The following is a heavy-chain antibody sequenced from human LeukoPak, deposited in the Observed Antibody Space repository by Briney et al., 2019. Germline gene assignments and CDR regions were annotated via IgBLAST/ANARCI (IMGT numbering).Heavy chain of an antibody. CDR2: IKHDGSEK. CDR1: GFSFSSDL. D-gene: IGHD2-2*01. CDR3: AWSDNAAHDC. J-gene: IGHJ4*02. V-gene: IGHV3-7*01. Sequence: PGGSLRLSCAASGFSFSSDLMNWVRQAPGKGLEWVANIKHDGSEKNYLDSVKGRFTISRDNAKNSLYLQMNSLRVEDTAVYYCAWSDNAAHDCWGQGTLVTVSS.